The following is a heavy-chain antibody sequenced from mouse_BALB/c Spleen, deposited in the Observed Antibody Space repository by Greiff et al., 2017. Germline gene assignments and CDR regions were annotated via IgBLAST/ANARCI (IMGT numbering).Heavy chain of an antibody. CDR2: INPYNDGT. CDR3: ARSEVRRDWYFDV. V-gene: IGHV1-14*01. D-gene: IGHD2-14*01. Sequence: VQLKESGPELVKPGASVKMSCKASGYTFTSYVMHWVKQKPGQGLEWIGYINPYNDGTKYNEKFKGKATLTSDKSSSTAYMELSSLTSEDSAVYYCARSEVRRDWYFDVWGAGTTVTVSS. CDR1: GYTFTSYV. J-gene: IGHJ1*01.